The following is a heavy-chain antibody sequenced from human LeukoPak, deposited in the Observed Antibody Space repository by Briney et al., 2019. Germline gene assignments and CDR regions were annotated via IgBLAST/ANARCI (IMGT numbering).Heavy chain of an antibody. V-gene: IGHV3-21*01. J-gene: IGHJ4*02. Sequence: GGSLRLSCTASGFTFNGYSMNWGRQAPGKGVEWVSSISISSSYIYYADSVKGRFTISRNNPNNSLYLQMNSLRAEDTAVYYCARNRGDPSYFDYWGQGTLVTVSS. CDR1: GFTFNGYS. CDR2: ISISSSYI. CDR3: ARNRGDPSYFDY. D-gene: IGHD4-17*01.